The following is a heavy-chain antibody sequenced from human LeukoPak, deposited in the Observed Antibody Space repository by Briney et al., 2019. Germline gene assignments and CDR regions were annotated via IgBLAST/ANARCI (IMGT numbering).Heavy chain of an antibody. D-gene: IGHD1-1*01. J-gene: IGHJ5*02. Sequence: SETLSLTCAVYGGSFSGYYWSWIRQPPGKGLEWIGEINHSGSTNYNPSLKSRVTISVDTSKNQFSLKLSSVTAADTAVYYCARSSYNYAERWWFDPWGQGTLVAVSS. V-gene: IGHV4-34*01. CDR3: ARSSYNYAERWWFDP. CDR1: GGSFSGYY. CDR2: INHSGST.